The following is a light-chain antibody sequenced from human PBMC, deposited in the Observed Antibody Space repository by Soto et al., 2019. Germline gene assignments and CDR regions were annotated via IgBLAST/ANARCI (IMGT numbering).Light chain of an antibody. CDR3: MQALQTPLT. J-gene: IGKJ2*01. CDR2: LGS. CDR1: QSLLQRNGYNY. Sequence: DLVMTQSPLSLPVTPGEPASISCWSSQSLLQRNGYNYLDWYLQEPGQSPQLLIYLGSNRASGVPDRFSGSGSGTDFTLKISRVEAEDVGVYYCMQALQTPLTFGPGTKLEIK. V-gene: IGKV2-28*01.